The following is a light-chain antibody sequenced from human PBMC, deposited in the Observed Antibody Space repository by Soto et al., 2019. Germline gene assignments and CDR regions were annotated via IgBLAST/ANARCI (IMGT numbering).Light chain of an antibody. CDR2: FAS. CDR3: QQYTSWPLT. J-gene: IGKJ4*01. V-gene: IGKV3-15*01. CDR1: QTVYNN. Sequence: IVMTQSPATLSVSPGEKATLSCRASQTVYNNLAWYQQKPGQAPRLLVYFASTRATGIPARFSGSGSGTEFSLTISSLQSEAFALYYCQQYTSWPLTFGGGTTVE.